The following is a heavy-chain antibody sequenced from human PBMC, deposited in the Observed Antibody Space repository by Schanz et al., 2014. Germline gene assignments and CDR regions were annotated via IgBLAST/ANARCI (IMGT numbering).Heavy chain of an antibody. V-gene: IGHV3-11*01. D-gene: IGHD5-12*01. Sequence: PGGSLRLSCAASGFTFSDYYMTWIRQAPGKGLEWVSYINGGGETTYYADSVRGRFTISRDNAKNSLFLQMNSLRAEDTAKYYCARDGYNAYDLKRGDYWGQGTQVAVSS. CDR3: ARDGYNAYDLKRGDY. CDR1: GFTFSDYY. CDR2: INGGGETT. J-gene: IGHJ4*02.